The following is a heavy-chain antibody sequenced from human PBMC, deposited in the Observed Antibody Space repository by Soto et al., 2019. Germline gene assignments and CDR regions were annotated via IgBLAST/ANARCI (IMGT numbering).Heavy chain of an antibody. CDR1: GFIFSTHW. D-gene: IGHD3-16*01. CDR2: IKEDGNKK. Sequence: EVHLVESGGGLVQPGGSLRLSCAASGFIFSTHWMSWVRQAPGKGLEWVANIKEDGNKKYYVDSVKGRFTISRDNAKNSLDLQMNSLRVEDTAVYYCARDTQGGMFESWGQGTLVTGSS. V-gene: IGHV3-7*05. CDR3: ARDTQGGMFES. J-gene: IGHJ4*02.